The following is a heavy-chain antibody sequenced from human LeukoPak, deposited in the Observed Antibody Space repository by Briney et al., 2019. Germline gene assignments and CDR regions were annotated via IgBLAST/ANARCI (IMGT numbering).Heavy chain of an antibody. Sequence: GGSLRLSCAASGFTVSNNYMSWVRQAPGKGLDWVSVIYSGGRTYYADSVKGRFSTSTDNSKNTLYLQMNSLRVEDTGIYYCASSRGDYWGQGTLVTVSS. CDR3: ASSRGDY. CDR1: GFTVSNNY. CDR2: IYSGGRT. J-gene: IGHJ4*02. V-gene: IGHV3-66*01.